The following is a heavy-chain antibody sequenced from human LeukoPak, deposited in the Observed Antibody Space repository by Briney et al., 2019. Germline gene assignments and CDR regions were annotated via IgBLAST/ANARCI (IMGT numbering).Heavy chain of an antibody. V-gene: IGHV4-34*01. CDR2: INHSGST. D-gene: IGHD2-15*01. Sequence: NSSETLSLTCAVYGGSFSGYYWSWIRQPPGKGLEWIGEINHSGSTNYNPSLKSRVTISVDTSKNQFSPKLSSVTAADTALYYCAREASTSGAFDIWGQGTMVTVSS. CDR3: AREASTSGAFDI. CDR1: GGSFSGYY. J-gene: IGHJ3*02.